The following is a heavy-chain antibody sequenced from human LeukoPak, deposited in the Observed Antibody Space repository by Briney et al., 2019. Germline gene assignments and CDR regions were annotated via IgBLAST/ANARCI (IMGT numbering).Heavy chain of an antibody. V-gene: IGHV4-38-2*02. CDR3: ARGTLLGSSSSLLFDY. D-gene: IGHD6-13*01. CDR1: GYSISSGYY. Sequence: PSETLSLTCTVSGYSISSGYYWGWIRQPPGKGLEWIGRIYHSGSTYYNPSLKSRVTISVDTSKNQFSLKLSSVTAADTAVYYCARGTLLGSSSSLLFDYWGQGTLVTVSS. J-gene: IGHJ4*02. CDR2: IYHSGST.